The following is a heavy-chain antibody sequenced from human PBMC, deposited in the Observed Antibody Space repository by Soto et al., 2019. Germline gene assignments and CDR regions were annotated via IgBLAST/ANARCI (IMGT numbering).Heavy chain of an antibody. CDR2: IYYSGST. D-gene: IGHD3-10*01. CDR1: GGSISSYY. V-gene: IGHV4-59*08. CDR3: ARARVISSEPYSDY. J-gene: IGHJ4*02. Sequence: PSETLSLTCTVSGGSISSYYWSWIRQPPGKGLEWIGYIYYSGSTNYNPSLKSRVTISVDTSKNQFSLKLSSVTAADTAVYYCARARVISSEPYSDYWGQGTLVTVSS.